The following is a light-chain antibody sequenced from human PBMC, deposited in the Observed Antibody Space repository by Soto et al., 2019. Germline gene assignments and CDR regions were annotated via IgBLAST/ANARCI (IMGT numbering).Light chain of an antibody. CDR3: QQYSSYSSYT. CDR1: QSIGSW. J-gene: IGKJ2*01. Sequence: GDRVTITCRASQSIGSWLAWYLQKPGKAPQLLIYKASNLQDGVPSRFSGSGSGTEFTLTISSLQPDDFATYYCQQYSSYSSYTFGQGTKLEIK. V-gene: IGKV1-5*03. CDR2: KAS.